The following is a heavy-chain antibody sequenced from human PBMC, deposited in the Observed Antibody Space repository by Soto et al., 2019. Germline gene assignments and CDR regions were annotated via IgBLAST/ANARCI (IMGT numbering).Heavy chain of an antibody. V-gene: IGHV1-8*01. J-gene: IGHJ5*02. CDR1: GYTFTSYD. Sequence: ASVKVSCKASGYTFTSYDINWVRQATGQGLEWMGWMNPNSGNTDHAQKFQGRVTITADESTSTAYMELSSLRSEDTAVYYCARDIIPTRFDPWGEGTLVTVSS. CDR3: ARDIIPTRFDP. D-gene: IGHD1-20*01. CDR2: MNPNSGNT.